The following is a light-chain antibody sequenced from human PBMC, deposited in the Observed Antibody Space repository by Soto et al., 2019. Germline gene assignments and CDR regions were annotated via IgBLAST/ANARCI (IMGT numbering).Light chain of an antibody. Sequence: DIKMTQSPSSLSASVGDRVTITCRASQAIGNYLNWYQQKPGKAPNLLIYEASSLQSGVPSRFSGSGSETDFTLTIRSLQPEDFATYYCQQSYVVPLTFGGGTKVDIK. V-gene: IGKV1-39*01. CDR1: QAIGNY. CDR2: EAS. CDR3: QQSYVVPLT. J-gene: IGKJ4*01.